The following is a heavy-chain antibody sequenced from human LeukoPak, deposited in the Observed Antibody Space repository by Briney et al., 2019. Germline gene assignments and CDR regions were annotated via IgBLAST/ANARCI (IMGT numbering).Heavy chain of an antibody. CDR3: TTYSLGDFLDH. CDR1: GFTFTSYS. D-gene: IGHD4-17*01. V-gene: IGHV3-15*06. J-gene: IGHJ4*02. CDR2: IKSRIDGGTI. Sequence: GGSLRLSCAASGFTFTSYSMNWVRQAPGKGLEWVGRIKSRIDGGTIHYAAPVSARFTISRDDSRSTLFLQMNSLQTGDTAVYYCTTYSLGDFLDHWGLGALVTVSS.